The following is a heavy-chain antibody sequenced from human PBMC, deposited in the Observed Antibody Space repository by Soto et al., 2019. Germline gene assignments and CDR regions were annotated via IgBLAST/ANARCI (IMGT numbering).Heavy chain of an antibody. V-gene: IGHV3-72*01. D-gene: IGHD2-15*01. CDR3: TRVPTPVPAAIDV. CDR2: IRNEANSYTV. CDR1: GFTFSGYY. J-gene: IGHJ3*01. Sequence: GALRISCAGPGFTFSGYYMDRVRQKPGKGLDWVGRIRNEANSYTVVYAASVTGRFTMSRDDSKNSLYLQMDSLKTEDTAVYFCTRVPTPVPAAIDVWGQGTMVTVSS.